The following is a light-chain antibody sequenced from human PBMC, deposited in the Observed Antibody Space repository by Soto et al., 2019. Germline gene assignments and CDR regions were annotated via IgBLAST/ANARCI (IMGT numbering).Light chain of an antibody. CDR3: QRYNNWPLT. Sequence: EIVMTQSPATLSVSPGESVTPSCRASQSVASNLAWYQHKPGQTPRLLIYDTSARATGVPARFSGSRSGPEFTLTINSPQSEDFAIYYCQRYNNWPLTFGGGTKVDIK. CDR2: DTS. J-gene: IGKJ4*01. V-gene: IGKV3-15*01. CDR1: QSVASN.